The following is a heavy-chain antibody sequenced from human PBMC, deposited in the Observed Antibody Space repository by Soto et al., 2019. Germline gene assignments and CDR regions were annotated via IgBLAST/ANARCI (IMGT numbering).Heavy chain of an antibody. CDR2: ISYDGSNK. V-gene: IGHV3-30*18. D-gene: IGHD3-10*01. J-gene: IGHJ4*02. Sequence: GGSLRVSCVASEFTFSSYGMHWVRQAPGKGLEWVAVISYDGSNKYYADTVKGRFTISRDNSKNTLYLQMSSLRAEDTAVYYCAKVILGITGPTWAGKGGLDYWGQGTLVTVSS. CDR1: EFTFSSYG. CDR3: AKVILGITGPTWAGKGGLDY.